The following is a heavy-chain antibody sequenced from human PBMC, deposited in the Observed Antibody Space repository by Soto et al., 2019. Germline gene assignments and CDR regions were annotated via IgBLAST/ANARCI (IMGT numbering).Heavy chain of an antibody. J-gene: IGHJ6*02. D-gene: IGHD1-7*01. Sequence: PSETLSLTCTVSGGSISSYYWSWIRQPPGKGLEWIGYIYYSGSTNYNPSLKSRVTISVDTSKNQFSLKLSSVTAADTAVYYCARDGEAGLELPYGMDVWGQATTVTVSS. CDR2: IYYSGST. CDR3: ARDGEAGLELPYGMDV. CDR1: GGSISSYY. V-gene: IGHV4-59*01.